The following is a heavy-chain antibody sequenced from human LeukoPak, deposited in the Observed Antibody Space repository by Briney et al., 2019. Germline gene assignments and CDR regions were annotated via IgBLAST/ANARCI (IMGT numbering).Heavy chain of an antibody. CDR1: GFTFNSYE. CDR3: ARQDRVLIAFDH. CDR2: ISSSGSTI. D-gene: IGHD3-3*01. V-gene: IGHV3-48*03. Sequence: PGGSLRLSCAAFGFTFNSYEMNWVRQAPGKGLEWVSYISSSGSTIYYADSVKGRFTISRDNAKSSLYLQMNSLRAEDTAIYYCARQDRVLIAFDHWGQGTLVTVSS. J-gene: IGHJ4*02.